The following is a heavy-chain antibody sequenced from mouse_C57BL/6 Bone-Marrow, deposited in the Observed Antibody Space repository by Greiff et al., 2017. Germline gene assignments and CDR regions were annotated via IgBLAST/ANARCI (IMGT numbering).Heavy chain of an antibody. V-gene: IGHV1-42*01. CDR1: GYSFTGYY. D-gene: IGHD4-1*01. CDR3: ARANWDKAY. J-gene: IGHJ3*01. CDR2: INPSTGGT. Sequence: EVQLQQSGPELVKPGASVKISCKASGYSFTGYYMNWVKQSPEKSLEWIGEINPSTGGTTYNQKFKAKATLTVDKSSSTAYMQLKSLTSEDSAVYYCARANWDKAYWGQGTLVTVSA.